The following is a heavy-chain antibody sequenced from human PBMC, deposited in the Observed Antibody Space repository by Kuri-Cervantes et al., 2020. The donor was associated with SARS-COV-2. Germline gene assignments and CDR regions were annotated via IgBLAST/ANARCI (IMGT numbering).Heavy chain of an antibody. V-gene: IGHV3-11*04. J-gene: IGHJ3*02. Sequence: GESLKISCAASGFTFSDYYMSWIRQAPGKGLEWVSYISSSGSTIYYADAVKGRFTISRDNAKNSLYLQMNSLRAEDTAVYYCARGEVTIFGVVIMGAFDIWGQGTMVTVSS. CDR2: ISSSGSTI. D-gene: IGHD3-3*01. CDR3: ARGEVTIFGVVIMGAFDI. CDR1: GFTFSDYY.